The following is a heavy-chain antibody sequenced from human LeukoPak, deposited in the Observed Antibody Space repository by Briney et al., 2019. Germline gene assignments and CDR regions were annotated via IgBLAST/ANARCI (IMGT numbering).Heavy chain of an antibody. CDR3: ARPLYGAASVALNPNSLDY. CDR2: INPNSGGT. D-gene: IGHD4/OR15-4a*01. Sequence: GAPVKVSCKASGYTFTGYFMHWVRQAPGQGLEWMGWINPNSGGTNYAQKFQGRVTMTRETSISTAYMELSSLRSDDTAVYYCARPLYGAASVALNPNSLDYWGQGTLVTVSS. V-gene: IGHV1-2*02. CDR1: GYTFTGYF. J-gene: IGHJ4*02.